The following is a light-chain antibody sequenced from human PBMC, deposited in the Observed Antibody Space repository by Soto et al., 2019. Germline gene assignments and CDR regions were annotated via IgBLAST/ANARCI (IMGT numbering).Light chain of an antibody. Sequence: QSALSQPPSASVSPGQSVTISCTGTSSDVGAYDYVSWYQQYPGKAPKLMIYEVTKRPSGVPDRFSGSKSGNTASLTVSGLQAEDEADYYCSSYAGSNNFVVFGGGTKLTVL. CDR1: SSDVGAYDY. J-gene: IGLJ3*02. CDR2: EVT. V-gene: IGLV2-8*01. CDR3: SSYAGSNNFVV.